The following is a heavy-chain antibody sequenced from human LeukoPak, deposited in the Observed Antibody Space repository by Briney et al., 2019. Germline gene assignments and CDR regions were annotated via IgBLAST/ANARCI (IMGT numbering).Heavy chain of an antibody. D-gene: IGHD2-15*01. Sequence: ASVKVSCKASGYTFTGYYMHWVRQAPGQGLEWMGWINPNSGGTNYAQKFRGRVTMTRDTSISTAYMELSRLRSDDTAVYYCARSYGRDLNIVVVVAPLGEFDYWGQGTLVTVSS. V-gene: IGHV1-2*02. CDR2: INPNSGGT. J-gene: IGHJ4*02. CDR3: ARSYGRDLNIVVVVAPLGEFDY. CDR1: GYTFTGYY.